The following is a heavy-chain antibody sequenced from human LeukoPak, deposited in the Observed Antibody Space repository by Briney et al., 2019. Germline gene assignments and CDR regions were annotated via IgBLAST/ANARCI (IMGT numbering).Heavy chain of an antibody. V-gene: IGHV6-1*01. Sequence: SQTLSLTCAISGDSVSSNSAAWNWIRQSPSRGLEWLGRTYYRSKWYNDYAVSVKSRITINPDTSKNQFSLQLNSVTPEDTAVYYCARDPLAAAGTLGWFDPWGQGTLVTVSS. CDR1: GDSVSSNSAA. CDR3: ARDPLAAAGTLGWFDP. J-gene: IGHJ5*02. D-gene: IGHD6-13*01. CDR2: TYYRSKWYN.